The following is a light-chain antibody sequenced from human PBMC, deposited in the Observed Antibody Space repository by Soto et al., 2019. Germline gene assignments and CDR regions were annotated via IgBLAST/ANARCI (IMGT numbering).Light chain of an antibody. CDR3: QVWDSSSDHPNVL. Sequence: SYELTQPPSVSVAPGQTARITCGGNNIGGKSVHWYQQKPGQAPVLVVYDDSDRPSGIPERFSGSNSGNTATLTISRVEAGDEADYYCQVWDSSSDHPNVLFGGGTKVTVL. CDR1: NIGGKS. CDR2: DDS. J-gene: IGLJ2*01. V-gene: IGLV3-21*02.